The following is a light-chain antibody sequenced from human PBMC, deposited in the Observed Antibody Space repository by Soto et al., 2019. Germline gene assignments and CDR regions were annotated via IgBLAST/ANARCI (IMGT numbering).Light chain of an antibody. V-gene: IGKV3-15*01. J-gene: IGKJ1*01. CDR1: QSVSSN. CDR2: GAS. CDR3: QQYDNWREWT. Sequence: EIVLTQSPATLSVSPGDTATLSCRANQSVSSNLAWYQQKPVQAPRLLIYGASTRATAIPARFSGSGSGTELTLNITSLQSEDIAVYYCQQYDNWREWTFGQGTKVDIK.